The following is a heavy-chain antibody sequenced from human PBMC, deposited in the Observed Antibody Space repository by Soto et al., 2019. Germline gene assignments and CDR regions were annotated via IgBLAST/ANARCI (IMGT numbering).Heavy chain of an antibody. CDR2: INPSNEIT. CDR1: GHTFSAYY. V-gene: IGHV1-2*02. Sequence: ASVKVSCKTSGHTFSAYYVHWGRRAPGRGFQWLGWINPSNEITTFSEFFQGRITMTRDTSTNTVHMELNRLTSDDTAVYYCMRGGWGDSPIDYWGQGTQVAISS. D-gene: IGHD1-26*01. CDR3: MRGGWGDSPIDY. J-gene: IGHJ4*02.